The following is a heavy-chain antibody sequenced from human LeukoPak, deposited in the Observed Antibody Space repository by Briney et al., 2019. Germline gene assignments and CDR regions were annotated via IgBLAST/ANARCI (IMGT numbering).Heavy chain of an antibody. CDR2: ISYDGSNK. J-gene: IGHJ4*02. CDR1: GFTVSSNY. CDR3: AREAYYDILTGYYNNLPGDY. Sequence: PGGSLRLSCAASGFTVSSNYMSWVRQAPGKGLEWVAVISYDGSNKYYADSVKGRFTISRDNSKNTLYLQMNSLRAEDTAVYYCAREAYYDILTGYYNNLPGDYWGQGTLVTVSS. D-gene: IGHD3-9*01. V-gene: IGHV3-30-3*01.